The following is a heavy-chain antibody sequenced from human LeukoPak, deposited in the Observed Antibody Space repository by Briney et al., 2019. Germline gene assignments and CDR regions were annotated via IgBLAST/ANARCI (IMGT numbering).Heavy chain of an antibody. D-gene: IGHD3-3*01. V-gene: IGHV1-18*01. CDR2: LSAYNGNT. Sequence: ASVKVSCKASGYTFTSYGISWVRQAPGQGLEWMGWLSAYNGNTNYAQKLQGRVTMTTDTSTSTAYMELRSLRSDDTAVYYCATTVAEYDFWSGYYDYWGQGTLVTVSS. J-gene: IGHJ4*02. CDR1: GYTFTSYG. CDR3: ATTVAEYDFWSGYYDY.